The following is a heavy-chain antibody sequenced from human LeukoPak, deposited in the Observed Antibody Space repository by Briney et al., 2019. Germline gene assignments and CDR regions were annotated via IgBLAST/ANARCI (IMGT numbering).Heavy chain of an antibody. CDR3: ARDSAVAGVGRGNY. CDR2: MSAYNGNT. D-gene: IGHD6-19*01. CDR1: GYTLTSYG. V-gene: IGHV1-18*01. J-gene: IGHJ4*02. Sequence: ASVKVSSKASGYTLTSYGISSVRQAPGQGLEWMGWMSAYNGNTNYAQKLQGRVTMTTDTSTSTAYMELRSLRSDDTAVYYCARDSAVAGVGRGNYWGQGTLVTVSS.